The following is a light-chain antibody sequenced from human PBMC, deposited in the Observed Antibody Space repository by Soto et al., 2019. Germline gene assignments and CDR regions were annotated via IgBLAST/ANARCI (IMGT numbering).Light chain of an antibody. V-gene: IGKV3-20*01. CDR3: QQYGSSSWT. Sequence: EIVMTQSPATLSVSLGERATLSCRASQSVSSSYLAWYQQKPGQAPRLLIYGASSRATGIPDRFSGSGSGTDFTLTISRLEPEDFAVYYCQQYGSSSWTFGQGTKVDIK. CDR2: GAS. J-gene: IGKJ1*01. CDR1: QSVSSSY.